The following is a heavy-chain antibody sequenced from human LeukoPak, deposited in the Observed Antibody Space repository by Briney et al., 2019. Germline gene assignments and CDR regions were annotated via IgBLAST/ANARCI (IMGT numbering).Heavy chain of an antibody. Sequence: GESLKISCQGSGYSFTRNWIGWVRPMPGKGLGWMGIIYPGDSDTRYSPSFQGQVTISADKSINTAYLQWSSLKASDTAMYYCARRVVNNRNWYFNLWGRGTLVTVSS. V-gene: IGHV5-51*01. J-gene: IGHJ2*01. CDR1: GYSFTRNW. CDR2: IYPGDSDT. CDR3: ARRVVNNRNWYFNL. D-gene: IGHD4-23*01.